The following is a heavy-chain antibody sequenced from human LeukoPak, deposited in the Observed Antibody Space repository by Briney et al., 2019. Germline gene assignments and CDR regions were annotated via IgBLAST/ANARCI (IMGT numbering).Heavy chain of an antibody. CDR2: ISYDGSNK. J-gene: IGHJ4*02. Sequence: PGGSLRLSCAASGFTFSSYAMHWVRQAPGKGLEWVAVISYDGSNKYYADSVKGRFTISRDNSKNTLYLQMNSLRAEDTAVYYCARMALIDYWGQGTLVTVSS. CDR1: GFTFSSYA. CDR3: ARMALIDY. V-gene: IGHV3-30-3*01. D-gene: IGHD3-16*01.